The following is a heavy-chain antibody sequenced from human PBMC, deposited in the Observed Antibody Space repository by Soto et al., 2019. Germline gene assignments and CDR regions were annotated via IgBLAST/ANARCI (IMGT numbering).Heavy chain of an antibody. V-gene: IGHV1-18*01. D-gene: IGHD5-18*01. CDR1: GYTFTSYG. CDR2: ISAYNGNT. CDR3: ARLFRGYSYGPGGYFDY. Sequence: GASVKVSCKASGYTFTSYGISWVRQAPGQGLEWMGWISAYNGNTNYAQKLQGRVTMTTDTSTSTAYMELRSLRSDDTAVYYCARLFRGYSYGPGGYFDYWGQGTLVTVSS. J-gene: IGHJ4*02.